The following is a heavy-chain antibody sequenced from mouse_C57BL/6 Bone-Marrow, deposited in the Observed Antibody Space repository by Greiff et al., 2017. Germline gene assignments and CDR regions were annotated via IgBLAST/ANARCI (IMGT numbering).Heavy chain of an antibody. J-gene: IGHJ2*01. CDR3: AREWLRFDY. Sequence: VQLQQPGAELVKPGASVKLSCKASGYTFTSYWMHWVKQRPGQGLEWIGMIPPNSGSTNYNEKFKSKATLTVDKSSSTTYMQLSSLTSEDSAVXYCAREWLRFDYWGQGTTLTVSS. CDR2: IPPNSGST. D-gene: IGHD2-2*01. CDR1: GYTFTSYW. V-gene: IGHV1-64*01.